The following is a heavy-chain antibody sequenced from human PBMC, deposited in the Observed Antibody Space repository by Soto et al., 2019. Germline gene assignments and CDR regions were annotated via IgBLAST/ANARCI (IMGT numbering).Heavy chain of an antibody. CDR3: AKGGPTFLNWFGP. Sequence: SGVSLRLSCAASGFTFSSYAMNWGRQAPGKGLEWISVISNSGHSAYYADSVKGRFTISRDNSKNTLYLQIKSLRAEDTAAYYCAKGGPTFLNWFGPWGQGSLVTVSS. D-gene: IGHD5-12*01. CDR2: ISNSGHSA. J-gene: IGHJ5*02. CDR1: GFTFSSYA. V-gene: IGHV3-23*01.